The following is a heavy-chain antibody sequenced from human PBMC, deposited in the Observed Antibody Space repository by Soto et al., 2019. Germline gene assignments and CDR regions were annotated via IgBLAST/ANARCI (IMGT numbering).Heavy chain of an antibody. Sequence: SQTLSLTCVGSGDTVSSNSVAWNWVRQSPSRGLEWLGRTYSRSRWYSDYAVSVRSRIDINADTSKNQVPLQLNSVTPEDTAVYYCARSEEDSDYYYYGMDVWGQGTTVTVSS. CDR3: ARSEEDSDYYYYGMDV. V-gene: IGHV6-1*01. CDR2: TYSRSRWYS. J-gene: IGHJ6*02. CDR1: GDTVSSNSVA. D-gene: IGHD2-15*01.